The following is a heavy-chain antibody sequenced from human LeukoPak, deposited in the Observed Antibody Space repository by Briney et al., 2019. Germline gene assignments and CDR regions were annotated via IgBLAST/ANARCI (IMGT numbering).Heavy chain of an antibody. CDR1: GYTFTSYD. CDR2: MSPNSGNT. J-gene: IGHJ4*02. V-gene: IGHV1-8*01. D-gene: IGHD7-27*01. Sequence: ASVKVSCKASGYTFTSYDINWMRQATGQGLEWMGWMSPNSGNTGYTQKFQGRVTMTRDTSTGTAYLELSSLRSEDSAVYYCVRTPPNWGADFWGQGTLVTVSS. CDR3: VRTPPNWGADF.